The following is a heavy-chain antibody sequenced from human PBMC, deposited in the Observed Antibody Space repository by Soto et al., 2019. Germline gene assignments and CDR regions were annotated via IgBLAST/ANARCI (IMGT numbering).Heavy chain of an antibody. CDR3: ARDGFCTSTTCRVGNWFDP. Sequence: SETLSLTCTVYGGSFSGYYWSWIRQSPGKGLESIGGINHRGSTNYNPSLESRVTISVDTSKNQFSLKLPSVTAADTAMYYCARDGFCTSTTCRVGNWFDPWGQGTLVTVSS. D-gene: IGHD2-2*01. J-gene: IGHJ5*02. V-gene: IGHV4-34*01. CDR2: INHRGST. CDR1: GGSFSGYY.